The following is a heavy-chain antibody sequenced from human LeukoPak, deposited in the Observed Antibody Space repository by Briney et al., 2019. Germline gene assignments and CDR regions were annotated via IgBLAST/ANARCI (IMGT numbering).Heavy chain of an antibody. CDR1: GGTFSSYA. CDR2: IIPIFGTA. D-gene: IGHD3-3*01. Sequence: ASVKVSCKASGGTFSSYAISWVRQAPGQGLEWMGGIIPIFGTANYAQKFQGRVTMTTDESTTTAYMQLSSLRSVDTAVYYCASGGAHDFWSGYTYWGQGTLVTVSS. CDR3: ASGGAHDFWSGYTY. J-gene: IGHJ4*02. V-gene: IGHV1-69*05.